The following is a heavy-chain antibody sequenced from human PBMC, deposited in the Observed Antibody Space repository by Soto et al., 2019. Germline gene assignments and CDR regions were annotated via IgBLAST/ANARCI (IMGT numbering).Heavy chain of an antibody. CDR1: GGSISSGGYY. J-gene: IGHJ4*02. Sequence: SETLSLTCTVSGGSISSGGYYWSWIRHHPGKGLEWIGYIYYSGSTYYNPSLKSRVTISVDTSKNQFSLKLSSVTAADTAVYYCARETGGTYDILTGLPGPYYFDYWGQGTLVTVSS. CDR2: IYYSGST. V-gene: IGHV4-31*03. CDR3: ARETGGTYDILTGLPGPYYFDY. D-gene: IGHD3-9*01.